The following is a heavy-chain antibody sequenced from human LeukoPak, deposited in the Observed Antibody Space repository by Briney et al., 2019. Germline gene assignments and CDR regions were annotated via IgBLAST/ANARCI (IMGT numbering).Heavy chain of an antibody. D-gene: IGHD2-2*01. V-gene: IGHV3-33*01. CDR3: ARDLRCSGTNCHD. CDR2: IWYDGSNK. J-gene: IGHJ4*02. CDR1: GFTFSSYG. Sequence: GGSLRLSCAASGFTFSSYGMHWVRQAPGKGLEWVAVIWYDGSNKYYADSVKGRFTISRDNAENSLYLQMNSLRAEDTAVYYCARDLRCSGTNCHDWGQGTLVTVSS.